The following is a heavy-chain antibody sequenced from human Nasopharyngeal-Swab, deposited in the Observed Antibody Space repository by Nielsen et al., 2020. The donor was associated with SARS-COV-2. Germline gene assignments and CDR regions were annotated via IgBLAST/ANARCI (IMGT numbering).Heavy chain of an antibody. V-gene: IGHV7-4-1*02. Sequence: ASVKVSCKASGYTFTSYAMNWVRQAPGQGLEWMGWINTNTGNPTYAQGFTGRFVFSLDTSVSTAYLQISSLKAEDTAVYYCARDAIVVVPAATYYYYGMDVWGQGTTVTVSS. CDR3: ARDAIVVVPAATYYYYGMDV. J-gene: IGHJ6*02. D-gene: IGHD2-2*01. CDR1: GYTFTSYA. CDR2: INTNTGNP.